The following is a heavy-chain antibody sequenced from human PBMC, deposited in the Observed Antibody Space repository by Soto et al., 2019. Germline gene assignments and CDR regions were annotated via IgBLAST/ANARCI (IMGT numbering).Heavy chain of an antibody. CDR1: GFTFSSYA. D-gene: IGHD2-2*01. Sequence: QVQLVESGGGVVQPGRSLRLSCAASGFTFSSYAMHWVRQAPGKGLEWVAVISCDGSNKYYADSVKGRFTISRDNSKNTLYLQMNSLRAEDTAVYYCASAKIPAAFDYWGQGTLVTVSS. J-gene: IGHJ4*02. V-gene: IGHV3-30-3*01. CDR2: ISCDGSNK. CDR3: ASAKIPAAFDY.